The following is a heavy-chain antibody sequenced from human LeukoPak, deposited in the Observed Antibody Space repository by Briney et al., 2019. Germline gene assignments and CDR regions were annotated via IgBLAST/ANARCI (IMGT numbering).Heavy chain of an antibody. Sequence: GGSLRLSCAASGFTVGSNYMSWVRQAPGKGLEWVSVIYSGGSTYYADSVKGRFTISRDNSKNTLYLQMNSLRAEDTAVYYCARASLTGEMDYWGQGTLVTVSS. V-gene: IGHV3-66*02. CDR3: ARASLTGEMDY. CDR1: GFTVGSNY. CDR2: IYSGGST. J-gene: IGHJ4*02. D-gene: IGHD1-20*01.